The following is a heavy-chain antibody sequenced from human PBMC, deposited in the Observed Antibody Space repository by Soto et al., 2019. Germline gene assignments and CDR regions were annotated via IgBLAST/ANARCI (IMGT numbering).Heavy chain of an antibody. D-gene: IGHD3-10*01. CDR1: GFPFTSYA. V-gene: IGHV3-23*01. Sequence: EVQLLESGGGLVQPGGSLRLSCAASGFPFTSYAMSWVRQAPGKGLDWVSTISGTGAGTYYADSVKGRFTISRDNSKNTLFLQMNSLRAEDTALYYCAKEIRITMVGGPHYGMDVWGQGTTVTVSS. CDR2: ISGTGAGT. CDR3: AKEIRITMVGGPHYGMDV. J-gene: IGHJ6*02.